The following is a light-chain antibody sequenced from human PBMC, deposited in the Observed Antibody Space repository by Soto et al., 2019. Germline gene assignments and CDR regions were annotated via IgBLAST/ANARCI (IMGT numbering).Light chain of an antibody. V-gene: IGKV1-39*01. CDR2: AAS. J-gene: IGKJ4*01. CDR3: QQTYSSPLT. CDR1: QSVTSY. Sequence: DIQRTQSPSSLSASVGDRVTITCRASQSVTSYLNWYQQKPGKAPKLLIYAASSLQSGVPSRFSGSGSGTDFTLTITSLQPEDFAAYFCQQTYSSPLTFGGGTKVEIK.